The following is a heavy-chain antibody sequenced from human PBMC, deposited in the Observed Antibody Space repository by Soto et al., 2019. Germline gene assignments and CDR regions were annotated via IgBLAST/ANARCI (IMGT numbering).Heavy chain of an antibody. Sequence: EVQLVESGGVVVQPGGSLRLSCAASGFTFDDYTMHWVRQAPGKGLEWVSLISWDGGSTYYADSVKGRFTISRDNSKNSLDLQMNSLRTEDTALYYCAKGPFYGSGSYWDYYYGMDVCGQGTTVTVSS. CDR3: AKGPFYGSGSYWDYYYGMDV. D-gene: IGHD3-10*01. J-gene: IGHJ6*02. CDR2: ISWDGGST. V-gene: IGHV3-43*01. CDR1: GFTFDDYT.